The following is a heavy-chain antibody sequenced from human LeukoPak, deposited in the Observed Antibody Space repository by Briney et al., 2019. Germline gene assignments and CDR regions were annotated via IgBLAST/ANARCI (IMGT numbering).Heavy chain of an antibody. CDR3: ARGGQIWHY. CDR2: IFSGGST. J-gene: IGHJ4*02. Sequence: GGSLRLSCAVSGFTVSSNYMSWARQAPGKGLEWVSVIFSGGSTYYTDSVKGRFTISRDNSKNTLYLQMNSLRAEDTAVYYCARGGQIWHYWGQGTLVTVSS. CDR1: GFTVSSNY. D-gene: IGHD3-16*01. V-gene: IGHV3-53*01.